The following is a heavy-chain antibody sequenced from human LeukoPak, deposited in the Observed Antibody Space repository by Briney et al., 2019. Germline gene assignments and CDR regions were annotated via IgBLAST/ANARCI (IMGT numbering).Heavy chain of an antibody. CDR2: IKEDGSEK. CDR1: GFTFSSYW. Sequence: PGGSLRLSCAASGFTFSSYWMSWVRQAPGKGLEWVAHIKEDGSEKYYVDSVKGRFTITRDNAKNSLYLQMNSLTVEDTAVYYCVRDVKSNSGFDGIFDYWGQGILVTVSS. J-gene: IGHJ4*02. V-gene: IGHV3-7*01. CDR3: VRDVKSNSGFDGIFDY. D-gene: IGHD2/OR15-2a*01.